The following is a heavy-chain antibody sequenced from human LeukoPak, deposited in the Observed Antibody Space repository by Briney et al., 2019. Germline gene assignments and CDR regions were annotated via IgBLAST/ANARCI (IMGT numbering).Heavy chain of an antibody. J-gene: IGHJ3*02. Sequence: PGGSLRLSCVASGFTFSDAWVNWVRQAPGKGLEWVGRIKRKADGGPTDYAAPVKGRFTISRDDSKDTLYLQMNSLKTKDTAMYYCTTNDAFDIWGQGTMVTVSS. CDR3: TTNDAFDI. V-gene: IGHV3-15*01. CDR1: GFTFSDAW. CDR2: IKRKADGGPT.